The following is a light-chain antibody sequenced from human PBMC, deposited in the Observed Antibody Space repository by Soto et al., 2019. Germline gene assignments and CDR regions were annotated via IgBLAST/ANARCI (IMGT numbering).Light chain of an antibody. CDR1: QSVSSSY. CDR3: QQFDSSPWT. CDR2: GAS. Sequence: EIVLTQSPGTLSLSQGERATLSCRASQSVSSSYLAWYQQNPGQAPRLLIYGASTRATGIPGRFSGSGSETDFTLTISRLEPEDFAVYYCQQFDSSPWTFGQGTKVDIK. V-gene: IGKV3-20*01. J-gene: IGKJ1*01.